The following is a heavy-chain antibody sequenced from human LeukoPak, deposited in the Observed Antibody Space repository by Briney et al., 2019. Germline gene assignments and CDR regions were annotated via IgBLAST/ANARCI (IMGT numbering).Heavy chain of an antibody. V-gene: IGHV4-39*07. CDR3: ARGLSNYYYYYMDV. D-gene: IGHD4-11*01. Sequence: SETLSLTCTVSGGSISSSSYYWGWIRQPPGKGLEWIGSIYYSGSTYYNPSLKSRVTISVDTSKNQFSLKLSSVTAADTAVYYCARGLSNYYYYYMDVWGKGTTVTVSS. CDR2: IYYSGST. J-gene: IGHJ6*03. CDR1: GGSISSSSYY.